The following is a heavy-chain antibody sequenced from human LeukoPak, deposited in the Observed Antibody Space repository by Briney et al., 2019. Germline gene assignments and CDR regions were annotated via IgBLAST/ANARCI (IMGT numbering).Heavy chain of an antibody. Sequence: PSETLSLTCTVSGDSISSDSYYWGWIRQPPGKGLEWIGDIYYSGTTYYNPSLKSRVTISVDTSKRQFSLKLRSVTAADTAVYYGARREGRSWFHFDQWGQGTLVTVSP. D-gene: IGHD3-10*01. J-gene: IGHJ4*02. CDR3: ARREGRSWFHFDQ. CDR2: IYYSGTT. CDR1: GDSISSDSYY. V-gene: IGHV4-39*01.